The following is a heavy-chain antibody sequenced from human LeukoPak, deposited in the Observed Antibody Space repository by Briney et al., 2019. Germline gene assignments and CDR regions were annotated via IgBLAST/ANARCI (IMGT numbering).Heavy chain of an antibody. J-gene: IGHJ5*02. CDR1: GGSFSGYY. V-gene: IGHV4-34*01. CDR2: INHSGST. CDR3: ARVPVGTTGYPEGSFDP. D-gene: IGHD5-12*01. Sequence: SETLSLTCAVYGGSFSGYYWSWIRQPPGKGLEWIGEINHSGSTNHNPSLKSRVTISVDTSKNQFSLKLSSVTAADTAVYYCARVPVGTTGYPEGSFDPWGQGTLVTVSS.